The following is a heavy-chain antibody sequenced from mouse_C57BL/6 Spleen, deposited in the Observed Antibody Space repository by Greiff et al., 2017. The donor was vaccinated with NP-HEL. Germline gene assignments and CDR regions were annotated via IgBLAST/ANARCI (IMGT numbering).Heavy chain of an antibody. CDR1: GYAFSSSW. CDR3: ARFHSWGYAMDY. J-gene: IGHJ4*01. V-gene: IGHV1-82*01. Sequence: VKLMESGPELVKPGASVKISCKASGYAFSSSWMNWVKQRPGKGLEWIGRIYPGDGDTNYNGKFKGKATLTADKSSSTAYMQLSSLTSEDSAVYFCARFHSWGYAMDYWGQGTSVTVSS. CDR2: IYPGDGDT.